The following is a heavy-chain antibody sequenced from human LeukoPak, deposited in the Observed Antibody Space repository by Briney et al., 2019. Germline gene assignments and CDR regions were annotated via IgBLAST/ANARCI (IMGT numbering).Heavy chain of an antibody. CDR3: ARDSRFVDPLDY. Sequence: SETLSLTCTVSGGSISSYYWSWIRQPPGKGLEWIGYIYYSGSTNYNPSLKSRVTISVDTSKNQFSLKLSSVTAADTAVYYCARDSRFVDPLDYWGQGTLVTVSS. J-gene: IGHJ4*02. D-gene: IGHD3-10*01. CDR1: GGSISSYY. CDR2: IYYSGST. V-gene: IGHV4-59*01.